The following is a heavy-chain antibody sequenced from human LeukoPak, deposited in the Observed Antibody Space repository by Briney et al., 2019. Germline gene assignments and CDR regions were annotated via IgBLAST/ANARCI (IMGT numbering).Heavy chain of an antibody. J-gene: IGHJ6*04. CDR3: AELGTTMIGGV. CDR1: GFTFSDYE. D-gene: IGHD3-10*02. Sequence: GGSLRLSCAASGFTFSDYEMNWVRQAPGKGLEWVSYISFTGNTIKYADSVKGRFTISRDNSKNTLYLQMNSLRAEDTAVYYCAELGTTMIGGVWGKGTTVTISS. CDR2: ISFTGNTI. V-gene: IGHV3-48*03.